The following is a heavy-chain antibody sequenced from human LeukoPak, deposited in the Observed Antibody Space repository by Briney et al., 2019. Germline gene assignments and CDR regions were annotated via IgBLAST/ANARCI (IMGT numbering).Heavy chain of an antibody. Sequence: PGGSLRLSCAASGFTFSDYYMSWIRQAPGKGLEWVSYISSSGSSIHYADSVKGRFTISRDNAKSSLYLQMNSLRAEDTAVYYCARDLSELGIDYWGQGTLVTVSS. CDR3: ARDLSELGIDY. CDR1: GFTFSDYY. D-gene: IGHD7-27*01. V-gene: IGHV3-11*04. CDR2: ISSSGSSI. J-gene: IGHJ4*02.